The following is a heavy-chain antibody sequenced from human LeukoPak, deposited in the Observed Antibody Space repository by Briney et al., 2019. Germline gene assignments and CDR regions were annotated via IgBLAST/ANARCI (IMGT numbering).Heavy chain of an antibody. CDR3: AKDERIVVVITRSPFDY. Sequence: PGGSLRLSCAASGFTFSSYGMSWVRQAPGKGLEWVSAISGSGGSTYYADSVKGRFTISRDNSKNTLYLQMNSLRAEDTAVYYCAKDERIVVVITRSPFDYWGQGTLVTVSS. D-gene: IGHD3-22*01. J-gene: IGHJ4*02. CDR1: GFTFSSYG. CDR2: ISGSGGST. V-gene: IGHV3-23*01.